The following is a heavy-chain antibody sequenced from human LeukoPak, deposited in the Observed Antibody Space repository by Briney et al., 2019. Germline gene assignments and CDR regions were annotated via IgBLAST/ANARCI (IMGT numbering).Heavy chain of an antibody. CDR2: ISSSGSTI. J-gene: IGHJ4*02. D-gene: IGHD5-24*01. CDR3: ARDLGDGYNFGYDY. V-gene: IGHV3-11*04. Sequence: GGSLRLSCAASGFTFSDYYMSWIRQAPGKGLEWVSYISSSGSTIYYADSVKGRFTISRDNSKNTLYLQMGSLRAEDMAVYYCARDLGDGYNFGYDYWGQGTLVTVSS. CDR1: GFTFSDYY.